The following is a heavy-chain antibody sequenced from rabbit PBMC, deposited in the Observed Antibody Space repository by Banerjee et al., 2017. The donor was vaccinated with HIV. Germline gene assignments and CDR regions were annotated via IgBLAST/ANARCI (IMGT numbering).Heavy chain of an antibody. CDR3: ARDLAGVIGWNFNL. Sequence: QEQLEESGGGLVQPEGSLALTCKASGFTITSNYYMCWVRQAPGKGLEWIGCIDAVSSDSTYYATWAKGRFTISKTSSTTVTLQMTSLTAADTATYFCARDLAGVIGWNFNLWGPGTLVTVS. CDR2: IDAVSSDST. J-gene: IGHJ4*01. CDR1: GFTITSNYY. V-gene: IGHV1S45*01. D-gene: IGHD4-1*01.